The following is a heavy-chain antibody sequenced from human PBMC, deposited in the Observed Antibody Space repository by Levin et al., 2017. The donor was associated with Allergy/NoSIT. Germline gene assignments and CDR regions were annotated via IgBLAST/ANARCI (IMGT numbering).Heavy chain of an antibody. D-gene: IGHD3-9*01. CDR2: ISSSGSTI. CDR1: GFTFSDYY. V-gene: IGHV3-11*01. CDR3: GPGYPHDTPWGDY. J-gene: IGHJ4*02. Sequence: AGGSLRLSCAASGFTFSDYYMSWIRQAPGKGLEWVSYISSSGSTIYYADSVKGRFTISRDNAKNSLYLQMNSLRAEDTAVYYCGPGYPHDTPWGDYWGQGTLVTVSS.